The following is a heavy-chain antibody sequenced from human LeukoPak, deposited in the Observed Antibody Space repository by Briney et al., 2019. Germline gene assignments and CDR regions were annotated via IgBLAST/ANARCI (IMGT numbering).Heavy chain of an antibody. D-gene: IGHD3-22*01. J-gene: IGHJ4*02. CDR3: ARDSSGYQ. V-gene: IGHV3-7*01. CDR1: GFTFSTYW. CDR2: IKEDGSEK. Sequence: PGGSLRLSCAASGFTFSTYWMSWVRQAPGKGLEWVANIKEDGSEKYYGDSVKGRFTISRDNAKNSLYLKMNSLRVEDTAVYYCARDSSGYQWGQGTLVTVSS.